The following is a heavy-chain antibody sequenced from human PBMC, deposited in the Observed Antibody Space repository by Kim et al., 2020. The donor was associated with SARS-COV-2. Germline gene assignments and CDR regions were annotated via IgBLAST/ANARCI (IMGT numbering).Heavy chain of an antibody. J-gene: IGHJ6*02. D-gene: IGHD1-7*01. CDR1: EFTFKKYA. CDR2: ISGSGGVT. V-gene: IGHV3-23*01. Sequence: GGSLRLSCAASEFTFKKYAMSWVRQAPGKGLEWVSGISGSGGVTYYADSVKGRFSISRDNSKNTLYLQMNSLSVEDTAVYYCVKESSDWTYSSYGMDVWGQRTAVTVSS. CDR3: VKESSDWTYSSYGMDV.